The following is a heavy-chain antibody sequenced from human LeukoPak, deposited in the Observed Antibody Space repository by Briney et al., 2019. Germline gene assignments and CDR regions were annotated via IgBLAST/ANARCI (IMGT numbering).Heavy chain of an antibody. Sequence: GGSLRLSCAASGFTFSNYWMSWVRQAPGKGLEWVANIKQDGSEKDYVDSVKGRFTISRDNAKNSLYLQMNSLRVEDTAVYYCARDTLGEGEDANYAVYYFDYWGQGSVVTVSS. V-gene: IGHV3-7*03. CDR1: GFTFSNYW. CDR3: ARDTLGEGEDANYAVYYFDY. D-gene: IGHD4/OR15-4a*01. J-gene: IGHJ4*02. CDR2: IKQDGSEK.